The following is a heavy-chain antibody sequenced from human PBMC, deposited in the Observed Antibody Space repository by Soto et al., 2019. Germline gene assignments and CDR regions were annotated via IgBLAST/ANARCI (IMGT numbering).Heavy chain of an antibody. Sequence: QVQLVQSGAEVKKPGASVKVSCKASGYTFTSYDSNWVRQATGQGLEWMGWMNPNSGNTGYPQKFQGRVTMTSNTSISTAYMELSSLRFEDTAVYYCARSPPRVERNNYAGGWFDPWGQGTLVTVSS. J-gene: IGHJ5*02. CDR1: GYTFTSYD. D-gene: IGHD4-4*01. CDR2: MNPNSGNT. CDR3: ARSPPRVERNNYAGGWFDP. V-gene: IGHV1-8*01.